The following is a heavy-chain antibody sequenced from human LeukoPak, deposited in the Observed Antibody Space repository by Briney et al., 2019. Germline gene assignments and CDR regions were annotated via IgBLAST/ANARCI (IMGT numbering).Heavy chain of an antibody. V-gene: IGHV1-69*06. D-gene: IGHD6-19*01. CDR1: GGTFSSYA. CDR3: AQAVAQWLLPGRNNWFDP. CDR2: IIPIFGTA. J-gene: IGHJ5*02. Sequence: SVKVSCKASGGTFSSYAISWVRQAPGQGLEWMGGIIPIFGTANYAQKFQGRVTITADKSTSTAYMELRSLRSEDTAVYYCAQAVAQWLLPGRNNWFDPWGQGTLVTVSS.